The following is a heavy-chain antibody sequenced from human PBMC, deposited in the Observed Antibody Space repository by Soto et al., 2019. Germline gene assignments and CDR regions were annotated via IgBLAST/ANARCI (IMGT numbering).Heavy chain of an antibody. Sequence: GGSLRLSCAASGFTFSSYSMNWVRQAPGKGLEWVSSISSSSSYIYYADSVKGRFTISRDNAKNSLYLQMNSLRAEDTAVYYCARGRPYSHGDYDNWFDPWGQGTLVTVSS. CDR1: GFTFSSYS. CDR2: ISSSSSYI. V-gene: IGHV3-21*01. J-gene: IGHJ5*02. D-gene: IGHD4-17*01. CDR3: ARGRPYSHGDYDNWFDP.